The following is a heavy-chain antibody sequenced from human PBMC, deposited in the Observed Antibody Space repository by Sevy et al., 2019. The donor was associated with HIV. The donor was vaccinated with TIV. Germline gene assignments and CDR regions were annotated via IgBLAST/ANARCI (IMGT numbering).Heavy chain of an antibody. V-gene: IGHV3-53*01. Sequence: GGSQRLSCAASGFTVSSNYMSWVRQAPGKGLEWVSVIYSGGSTYYADSVKGRFTISRDNSKNTLYLQMNSLRAEDTAVYYCARGEGYSYGSFDYWGQGTLVTVSS. CDR2: IYSGGST. CDR3: ARGEGYSYGSFDY. CDR1: GFTVSSNY. J-gene: IGHJ4*02. D-gene: IGHD5-18*01.